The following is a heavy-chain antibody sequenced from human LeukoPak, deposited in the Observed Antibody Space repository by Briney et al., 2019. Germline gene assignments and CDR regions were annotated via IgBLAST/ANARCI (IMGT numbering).Heavy chain of an antibody. V-gene: IGHV1-69*05. CDR3: AKPQGTAMVTVCFDY. CDR1: GGTFSYI. J-gene: IGHJ4*02. D-gene: IGHD5-18*01. CDR2: IIPIFGTA. Sequence: ASVTVSCKASGGTFSYIISWVRQAPGQGLEWMGGIIPIFGTANYAQKFQGRVTITTDESTSTAYMELSSLRSEDTAVYYCAKPQGTAMVTVCFDYWGQGTLVTVSS.